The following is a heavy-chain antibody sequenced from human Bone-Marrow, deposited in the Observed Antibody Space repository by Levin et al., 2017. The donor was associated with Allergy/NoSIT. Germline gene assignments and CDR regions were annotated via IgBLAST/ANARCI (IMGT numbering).Heavy chain of an antibody. CDR2: IKSKNDGGTA. J-gene: IGHJ5*02. CDR3: VTTITIGAVVGFAP. Sequence: GGSLRLSCAASGFTFNNAWMTWVRQPLGKGLEWVGRIKSKNDGGTAEYAAPVKGRFSISRDDSRNTLYLEMNNLKTEDTAMYYCVTTITIGAVVGFAPWGQGTLVTVSS. CDR1: GFTFNNAW. V-gene: IGHV3-15*01. D-gene: IGHD6-13*01.